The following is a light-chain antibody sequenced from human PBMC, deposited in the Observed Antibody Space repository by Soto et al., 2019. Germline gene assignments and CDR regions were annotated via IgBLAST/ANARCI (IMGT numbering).Light chain of an antibody. CDR1: QSVSSSY. CDR3: QQYDISPWT. CDR2: GAS. Sequence: EIVLTQSPGTLSLSPGERATLSCRASQSVSSSYLAWYQQKPGQAPRLLIYGASSRATGIPDRFSGSGSGTDFTLTIIRLEPEDFAVYYCQQYDISPWTVGQGTKVDIK. J-gene: IGKJ1*01. V-gene: IGKV3-20*01.